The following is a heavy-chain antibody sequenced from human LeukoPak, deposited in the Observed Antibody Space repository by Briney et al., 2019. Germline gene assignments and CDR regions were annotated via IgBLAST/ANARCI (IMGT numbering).Heavy chain of an antibody. D-gene: IGHD7-27*01. J-gene: IGHJ6*02. CDR1: GFTFKDYW. CDR2: INKEGNEE. V-gene: IGHV3-7*01. Sequence: GGSLRLSCAASGFTFKDYWMSWVRHAPGKGPEWVANINKEGNEEHFVDSVKGRFTVSRDNAKNSLFLQMNSLRVEDTAVYYCATYKNWVAGDVWGQGTTVSVSS. CDR3: ATYKNWVAGDV.